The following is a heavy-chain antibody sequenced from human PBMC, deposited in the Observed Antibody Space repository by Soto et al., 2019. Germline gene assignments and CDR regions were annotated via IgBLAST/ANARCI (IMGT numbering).Heavy chain of an antibody. CDR3: ARETSYDFWSGPQTMDV. CDR1: GFTFSSYV. D-gene: IGHD3-3*01. V-gene: IGHV3-33*01. CDR2: VHYDGTKK. J-gene: IGHJ6*02. Sequence: QVQLVESGGGVVLPGTSLRLSCAPSGFTFSSYVMHWVRQAPGKGLEWVAVVHYDGTKKYYADSVRGRFTISRDNSENILYLQMNSLRPDDTAVYFCARETSYDFWSGPQTMDVWGQGTTVTVSS.